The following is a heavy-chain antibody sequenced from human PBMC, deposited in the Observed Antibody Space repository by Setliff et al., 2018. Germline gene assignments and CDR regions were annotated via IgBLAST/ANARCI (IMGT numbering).Heavy chain of an antibody. Sequence: ASVKVSCKGSGYILSSYGISWVRQAPGQGLEWMGWISPYNGVTNYAQRFQGRVTMTTDTSTSAAYLELMSLRSDDTAVYYCAISSLSICSGDTCPNAFDIWGQGTMVTVSS. CDR1: GYILSSYG. CDR3: AISSLSICSGDTCPNAFDI. D-gene: IGHD2-15*01. V-gene: IGHV1-18*01. CDR2: ISPYNGVT. J-gene: IGHJ3*02.